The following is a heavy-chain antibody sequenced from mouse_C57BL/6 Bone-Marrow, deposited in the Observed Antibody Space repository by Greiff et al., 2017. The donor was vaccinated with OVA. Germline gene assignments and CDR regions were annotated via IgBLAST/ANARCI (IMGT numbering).Heavy chain of an antibody. Sequence: QVHVKQSGPELVKPGASVKISCKASGYSFTSYYIHWVKQRPGQGLEWIGWIYPGSGNTKYNEKFKGKATLTADTSSSTAYMQLSSLTSEDSAVYYCARSGYGSSWGAMDYWGQGTSVTVSS. V-gene: IGHV1-66*01. D-gene: IGHD1-1*01. CDR3: ARSGYGSSWGAMDY. CDR2: IYPGSGNT. CDR1: GYSFTSYY. J-gene: IGHJ4*01.